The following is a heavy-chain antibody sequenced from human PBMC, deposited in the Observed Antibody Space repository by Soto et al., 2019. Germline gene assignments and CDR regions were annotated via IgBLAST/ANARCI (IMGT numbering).Heavy chain of an antibody. J-gene: IGHJ3*02. Sequence: ASVKVSCKASGYTFTNLSINWVRQAPGQGLEWMGWISAYNGNTNYAQKLQGRVTMTTDTSTSTAYMELRSLRSDDTAVYYCAREYYGGSDAFDIWGQGTMVTVSS. CDR1: GYTFTNLS. D-gene: IGHD4-17*01. CDR3: AREYYGGSDAFDI. V-gene: IGHV1-18*01. CDR2: ISAYNGNT.